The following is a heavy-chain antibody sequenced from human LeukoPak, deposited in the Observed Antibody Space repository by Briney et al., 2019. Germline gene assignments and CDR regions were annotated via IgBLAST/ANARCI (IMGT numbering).Heavy chain of an antibody. J-gene: IGHJ3*02. D-gene: IGHD5-12*01. CDR2: IYSGGST. V-gene: IGHV3-53*01. CDR3: ATPSGYDRGDAFDI. CDR1: GFTVSSNY. Sequence: GGSLRLSCAASGFTVSSNYMSWVRQAPGKGLEWVSVIYSGGSTYYADSVKGRFTISRDNAKDSLYLQMNSLRAEDTAVYYCATPSGYDRGDAFDIWGQGTMVTVSS.